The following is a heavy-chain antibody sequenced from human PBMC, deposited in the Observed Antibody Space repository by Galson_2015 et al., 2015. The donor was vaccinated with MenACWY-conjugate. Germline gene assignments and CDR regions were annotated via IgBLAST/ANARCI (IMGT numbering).Heavy chain of an antibody. CDR2: ISGSGGST. CDR1: GFTFSSYA. CDR3: AKEPPSSSWYDDSLDGFGY. J-gene: IGHJ4*02. D-gene: IGHD6-13*01. V-gene: IGHV3-23*01. Sequence: SLRLSCAASGFTFSSYAMSWVRQAPGKGLEWVSAISGSGGSTYYADSVKGRFTISRDNSKNTLYLQMNSLRAEDTAVYYCAKEPPSSSWYDDSLDGFGYWGQGTLVTVSS.